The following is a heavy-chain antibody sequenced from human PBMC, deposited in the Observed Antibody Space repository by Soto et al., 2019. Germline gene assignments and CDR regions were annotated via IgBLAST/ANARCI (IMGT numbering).Heavy chain of an antibody. CDR2: ISSSSSTI. CDR3: ARDEGSQPGSGPSAFGWAV. CDR1: GFTFSSYS. Sequence: EVQLVESGGGLVQPGGSLRLSCAASGFTFSSYSMNWIRQAPGKGLEWVSYISSSSSTIYYAGSGKGRFTISRDNAKDCLYVHMYRLWDEESAVYYCARDEGSQPGSGPSAFGWAVWGQGTTFKVCS. J-gene: IGHJ6*02. V-gene: IGHV3-48*02. D-gene: IGHD2-15*01.